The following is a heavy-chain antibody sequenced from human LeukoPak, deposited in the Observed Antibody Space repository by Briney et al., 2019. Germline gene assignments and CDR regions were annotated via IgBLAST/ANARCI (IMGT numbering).Heavy chain of an antibody. CDR1: GGSISSSSYY. CDR3: AILEYSSSFFQH. J-gene: IGHJ1*01. Sequence: PSETLSLTCTVSGGSISSSSYYWGWIRQPPGKGLEWIGNIYYTGSTYYNPSLKSRVTISVGTSKNQFSLKLSSVTAADTAVYYCAILEYSSSFFQHWGQGTLVTVSS. D-gene: IGHD6-6*01. CDR2: IYYTGST. V-gene: IGHV4-39*01.